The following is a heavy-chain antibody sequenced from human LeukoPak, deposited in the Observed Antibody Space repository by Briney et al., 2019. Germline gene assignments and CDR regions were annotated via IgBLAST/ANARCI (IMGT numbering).Heavy chain of an antibody. CDR1: GYTFTSYY. Sequence: ASVKVSFTAPGYTFTSYYMHWVRQAPGQGLEWMGIINPSGGSTSYAQKFQGRVTMTRDTSTSTVYMELSSLRSEDTAVYYCARDSLDGGFDYWGQGTLVTVHS. D-gene: IGHD2-15*01. J-gene: IGHJ4*02. CDR2: INPSGGST. V-gene: IGHV1-46*01. CDR3: ARDSLDGGFDY.